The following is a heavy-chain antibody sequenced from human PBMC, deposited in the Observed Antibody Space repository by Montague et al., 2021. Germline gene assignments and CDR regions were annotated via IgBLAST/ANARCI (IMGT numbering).Heavy chain of an antibody. D-gene: IGHD3-22*01. CDR3: ARVAAWGYYDTSGPNWFDP. J-gene: IGHJ5*02. CDR2: ILHNGST. V-gene: IGHV4-4*02. CDR1: GGSISSNNW. Sequence: SETLSLTCAVSGGSISSNNWWTWVRHHPGTGLEWIGEILHNGSTTYSPSLKSRFTISMDKSKNQFSLKRTSVTAADTAVYYCARVAAWGYYDTSGPNWFDPWGKGTLVTVAS.